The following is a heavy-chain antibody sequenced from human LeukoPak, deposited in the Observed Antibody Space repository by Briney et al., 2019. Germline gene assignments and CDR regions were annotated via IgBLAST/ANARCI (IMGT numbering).Heavy chain of an antibody. CDR1: GGSISSSNW. J-gene: IGHJ5*02. D-gene: IGHD3-10*01. Sequence: SGTLSLTCAVSGGSISSSNWWSWVRQPPGKGLEWIGEIYHSGSTNYNPSLKSRVTISVDKSKNQFSLKLSSVTAADTAVYYCARTGSGNDHGGFDPWGQGTLVTVSS. CDR2: IYHSGST. CDR3: ARTGSGNDHGGFDP. V-gene: IGHV4-4*02.